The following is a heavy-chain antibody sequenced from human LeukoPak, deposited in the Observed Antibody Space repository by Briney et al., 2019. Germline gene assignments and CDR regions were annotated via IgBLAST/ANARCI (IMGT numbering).Heavy chain of an antibody. CDR1: GVSICTSSYY. CDR3: ATGRITILGVVITPDAFDI. CDR2: IYYSGST. V-gene: IGHV4-39*01. J-gene: IGHJ3*02. D-gene: IGHD3-3*01. Sequence: SETLSLTCTVSGVSICTSSYYWGWIRQPPGKGREWIGSIYYSGSTYYNPARKSRVTIYVDTSKNKFSLKLRSVTAADTAVYYCATGRITILGVVITPDAFDIWGQGTMVTVSS.